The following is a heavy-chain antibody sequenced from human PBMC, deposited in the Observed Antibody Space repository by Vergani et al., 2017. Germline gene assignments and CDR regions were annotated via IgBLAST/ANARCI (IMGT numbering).Heavy chain of an antibody. D-gene: IGHD5-18*01. CDR3: ARGVAPTYTDWFDP. Sequence: QVQLVQSGAEVKKPGSSVKVSCKASGGTFSSYTISWVRQAPGQGLEWMGRIIPILGIANYAQKFQGRVTITAVKSTSTAYMELSSLRSEDTAVYYCARGVAPTYTDWFDPWGQGTLVTVSS. CDR2: IIPILGIA. J-gene: IGHJ5*02. CDR1: GGTFSSYT. V-gene: IGHV1-69*02.